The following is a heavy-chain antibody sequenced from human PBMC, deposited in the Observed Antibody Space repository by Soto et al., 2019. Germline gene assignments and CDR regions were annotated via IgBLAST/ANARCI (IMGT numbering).Heavy chain of an antibody. D-gene: IGHD6-13*01. Sequence: PGGSLRLSCAASGFTFSNAWMSWVRQAPGKGLEWVGRIKSKTDGGTTDYAAPVKGRFTISRDDSKNTLYLQMNSLKTEDTAVYYCTTDPLSSSWSFAPWGQGTLVTVSS. J-gene: IGHJ5*02. CDR2: IKSKTDGGTT. V-gene: IGHV3-15*01. CDR3: TTDPLSSSWSFAP. CDR1: GFTFSNAW.